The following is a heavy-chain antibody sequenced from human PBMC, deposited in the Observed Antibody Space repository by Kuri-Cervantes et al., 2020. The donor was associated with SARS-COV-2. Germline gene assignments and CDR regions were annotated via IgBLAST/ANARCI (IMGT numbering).Heavy chain of an antibody. CDR3: ARGMVRGLIQSYYYGMDV. V-gene: IGHV1-2*04. CDR2: INPNSGGT. J-gene: IGHJ6*02. Sequence: SVKVSCKASGYTFSDYYMYWVRQAPGQGLEWMGWINPNSGGTNYAQKFQGWVTMTRDASSTGYMELSRLRSDDTAVYYCARGMVRGLIQSYYYGMDVWGQGTTVTVSS. D-gene: IGHD3-10*01. CDR1: GYTFSDYY.